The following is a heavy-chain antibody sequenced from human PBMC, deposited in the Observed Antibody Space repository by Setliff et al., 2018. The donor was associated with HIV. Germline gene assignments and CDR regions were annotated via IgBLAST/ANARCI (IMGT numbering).Heavy chain of an antibody. CDR3: AGGDLYGDYAFSY. D-gene: IGHD4-17*01. CDR2: IYYSGSS. CDR1: GGSISSYY. Sequence: SETLSLTCTVSGGSISSYYWSVFRQPPGKGLEWIGYIYYSGSSNYNPSLKSRVTISADTSNNQFSLKLSSVTTADTAVYYCAGGDLYGDYAFSYWGQGTLVTVS. J-gene: IGHJ4*02. V-gene: IGHV4-59*03.